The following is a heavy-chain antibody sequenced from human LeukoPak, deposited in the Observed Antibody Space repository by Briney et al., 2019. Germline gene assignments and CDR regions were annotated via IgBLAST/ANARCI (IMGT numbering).Heavy chain of an antibody. CDR3: ARLFYYFDF. D-gene: IGHD3-9*01. CDR1: GFPFSSYF. CDR2: IKQDGSET. J-gene: IGHJ4*02. V-gene: IGHV3-7*03. Sequence: QTGGSLRLSCAASGFPFSSYFMGWIRQVPGKGLEWVANIKQDGSETYYVDSVKGRFTISRDNVRNSLFLQMNSLRAEDTAIYYCARLFYYFDFWGQGALVAVSS.